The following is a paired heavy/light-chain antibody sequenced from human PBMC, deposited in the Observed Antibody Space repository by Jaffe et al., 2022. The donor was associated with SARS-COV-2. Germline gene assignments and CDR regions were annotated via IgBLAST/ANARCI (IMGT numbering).Light chain of an antibody. CDR2: LGS. CDR1: QSLLHSNGYNY. CDR3: MQALQIPYT. J-gene: IGKJ2*01. V-gene: IGKV2-28*01. Sequence: DIVMTQSPLSLPVTPGEPASISCRSSQSLLHSNGYNYLDWYLQKPGQSPQLLIYLGSNRASGVPDRFSGSGSGTDFTLKISRVEAEDVGVYYCMQALQIPYTFGQGTKLEIK.
Heavy chain of an antibody. CDR1: GFTFDDYA. Sequence: EVQLVESGGGLVQPGRSLRLSCAASGFTFDDYAMHWVRQAPGKGLEWVSGISWNSGSIGYADSVKGRFTISRDNAKNSLYLQMNSLRAEDTALYYCAKDSNPGAYYGSGRLRAGVDYWGQGTLVTVSS. J-gene: IGHJ4*02. D-gene: IGHD3-10*01. CDR3: AKDSNPGAYYGSGRLRAGVDY. V-gene: IGHV3-9*01. CDR2: ISWNSGSI.